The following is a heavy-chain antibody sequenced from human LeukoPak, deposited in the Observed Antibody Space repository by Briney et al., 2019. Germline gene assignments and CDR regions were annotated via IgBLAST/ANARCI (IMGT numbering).Heavy chain of an antibody. CDR3: AKALEGFGVYYFDY. J-gene: IGHJ4*02. CDR1: GFTFSSYS. Sequence: GGSLRLSCAASGFTFSSYSMNWVRQAPGKGLEWVSSISSSSSYIYYADSVKGRFTISRDNAKNSLYLQMNSLRAEDTAVYYCAKALEGFGVYYFDYWGQGTLVTVSS. V-gene: IGHV3-21*04. D-gene: IGHD3-10*01. CDR2: ISSSSSYI.